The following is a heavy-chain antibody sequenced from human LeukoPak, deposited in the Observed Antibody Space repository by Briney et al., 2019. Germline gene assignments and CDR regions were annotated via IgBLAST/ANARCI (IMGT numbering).Heavy chain of an antibody. J-gene: IGHJ4*02. D-gene: IGHD4-23*01. CDR3: TTDKGGYGG. V-gene: IGHV3-49*03. CDR1: GFTFGDYA. Sequence: PGGSLRLSCTASGFTFGDYAMSWFRQAPGKGLEWVGFIRSKAYGGTTDYAAPVKGRFTISRDDSKNTLYLQMNSLKTEDTAVYYCTTDKGGYGGWGQGTLVTVSS. CDR2: IRSKAYGGTT.